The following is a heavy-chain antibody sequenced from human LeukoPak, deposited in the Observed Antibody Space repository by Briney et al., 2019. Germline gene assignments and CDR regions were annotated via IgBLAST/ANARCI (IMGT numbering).Heavy chain of an antibody. J-gene: IGHJ4*02. CDR1: GFTFSSYA. Sequence: GGSLRLSCAASGFTFSSYAMHWVRQAPGKGLEWVAVISYDGSNKYYADSVKGRFTISRDNSKNTLYLQMNSLRAEDTAVYYCARELFVAATYHFDYWGQGTLVTVSS. V-gene: IGHV3-30-3*01. CDR3: ARELFVAATYHFDY. D-gene: IGHD1-26*01. CDR2: ISYDGSNK.